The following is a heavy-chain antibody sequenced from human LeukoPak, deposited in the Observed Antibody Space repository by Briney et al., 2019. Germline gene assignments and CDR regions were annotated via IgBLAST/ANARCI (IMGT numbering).Heavy chain of an antibody. CDR1: GGSISSYY. CDR3: ARGVKYPRVDY. V-gene: IGHV4-59*01. D-gene: IGHD2/OR15-2a*01. Sequence: NPSETLSLTCTVSGGSISSYYWSWIRQPPGKGLEWIGYIYYSGSTNYNPSLKSRVTISVDTSKNQFSLKLSSVTAADTAVYYCARGVKYPRVDYWGQGTLVTVSS. J-gene: IGHJ4*02. CDR2: IYYSGST.